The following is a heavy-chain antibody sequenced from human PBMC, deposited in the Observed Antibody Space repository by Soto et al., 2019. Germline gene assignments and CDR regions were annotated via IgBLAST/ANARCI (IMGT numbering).Heavy chain of an antibody. J-gene: IGHJ5*02. V-gene: IGHV4-30-4*01. CDR2: IYYSGST. Sequence: SETLSLTCTVSGGSISSGGYYWSWIRQPPGKGLEWIGYIYYSGSTYYNPSLKSRVTISVDTSKNQFSLKLSSVTAADTAVYYCARVRNPQGPDGWFDPWGQGTLVTVSS. CDR1: GGSISSGGYY. CDR3: ARVRNPQGPDGWFDP. D-gene: IGHD1-1*01.